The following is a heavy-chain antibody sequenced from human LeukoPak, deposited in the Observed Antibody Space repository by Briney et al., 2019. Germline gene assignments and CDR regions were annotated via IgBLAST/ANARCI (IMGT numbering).Heavy chain of an antibody. J-gene: IGHJ5*01. CDR1: GYILRQSW. Sequence: GRSLRLPCAASGYILRQSWMPWARQAPGKGLEWVANISQNGGEKEYVDSVKGRFTISRDNAKNSLFLQMNRLRAEDTAVYYCARGIGWFEYWGQGTLVTVSS. V-gene: IGHV3-7*05. CDR2: ISQNGGEK. CDR3: ARGIGWFEY. D-gene: IGHD2-15*01.